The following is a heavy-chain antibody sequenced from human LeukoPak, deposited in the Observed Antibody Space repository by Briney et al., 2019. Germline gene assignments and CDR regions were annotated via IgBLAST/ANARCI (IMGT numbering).Heavy chain of an antibody. CDR3: ARVGLEFHYYYYMDV. D-gene: IGHD3-10*01. CDR1: GYTFTSYG. V-gene: IGHV1-18*01. CDR2: ISAYNGNT. J-gene: IGHJ6*03. Sequence: ASVKVSCKASGYTFTSYGISWVRQAPGQGLEWMRWISAYNGNTNYAQKLQGRVTMTTDTSTSTAYMELRSLRSDDTAVYYCARVGLEFHYYYYMDVWGKGTTVTISS.